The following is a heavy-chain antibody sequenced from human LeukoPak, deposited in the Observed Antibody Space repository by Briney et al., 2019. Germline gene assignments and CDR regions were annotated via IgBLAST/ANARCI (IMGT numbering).Heavy chain of an antibody. Sequence: GGSLRLSCAASGFTFSSYGMHWVRQAPGKGLEWVAVISYDGSNKYYADSVKGRFTISRDNSKNTLYLQMNSLRAEDTAVYYCAKDALNYDSSGYYYSPNWGQGTLVTVSS. J-gene: IGHJ4*02. D-gene: IGHD3-22*01. CDR3: AKDALNYDSSGYYYSPN. CDR1: GFTFSSYG. V-gene: IGHV3-30*18. CDR2: ISYDGSNK.